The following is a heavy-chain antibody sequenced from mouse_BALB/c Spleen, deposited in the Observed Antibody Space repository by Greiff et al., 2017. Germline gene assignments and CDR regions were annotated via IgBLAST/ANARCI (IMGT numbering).Heavy chain of an antibody. V-gene: IGHV1-82*01. CDR1: GYAFSSSW. J-gene: IGHJ2*01. Sequence: VQLQQSGPELVKPGASVKISCKASGYAFSSSWMNWVKQRPGQGLEWIGRIYPGDGDTNYNGKFKGKATLTADKSSSTAYMQLSSLTSVDSAVYFCAREVSYWGQGTTLTVSS. CDR2: IYPGDGDT. CDR3: AREVSY. D-gene: IGHD6-2*01.